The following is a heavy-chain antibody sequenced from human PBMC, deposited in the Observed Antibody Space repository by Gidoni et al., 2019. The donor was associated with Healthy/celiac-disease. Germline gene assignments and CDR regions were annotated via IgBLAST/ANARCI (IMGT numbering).Heavy chain of an antibody. J-gene: IGHJ4*02. CDR2: IIPILGIA. D-gene: IGHD7-27*01. Sequence: QAQLVQSGVAAKKPGSSVKVSFKASGGTFSSYAISWVRQAPGQVLEWMGRIIPILGIANYAQKFQGRVTITADKSTSTAYMELSSLRSEDTAVYYCARGDGHSWGYWGQGTLVTVSS. CDR3: ARGDGHSWGY. V-gene: IGHV1-69*04. CDR1: GGTFSSYA.